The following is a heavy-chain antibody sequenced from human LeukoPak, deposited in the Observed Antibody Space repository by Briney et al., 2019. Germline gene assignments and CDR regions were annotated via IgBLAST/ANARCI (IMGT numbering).Heavy chain of an antibody. J-gene: IGHJ3*02. CDR1: GYSFTSYW. CDR2: IYPGDSDT. CDR3: ARRYCGGDSCYSGAFDI. D-gene: IGHD2-15*01. Sequence: GESLKISCKGSGYSFTSYWVGWVRQMPGKGLGWMGIIYPGDSDTRYSPSFQGQVTISADKSISTAYLPWSSLKASDTAMYYCARRYCGGDSCYSGAFDIWGQGTMVTVS. V-gene: IGHV5-51*01.